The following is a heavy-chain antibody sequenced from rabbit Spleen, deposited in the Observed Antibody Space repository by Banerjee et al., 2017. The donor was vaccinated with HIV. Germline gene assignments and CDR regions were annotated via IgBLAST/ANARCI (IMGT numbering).Heavy chain of an antibody. CDR3: GRAGEGGYGYLDL. V-gene: IGHV1S47*01. CDR2: IDPLFGIT. D-gene: IGHD2-1*01. Sequence: QEQLVESGGGLVQPEGSLTLTCKASGFSFSDRDVMCWVRQAPGKGLEWIGYIDPLFGITYYANWVNGRFSISRENAQNTVFLQMTSLTVADTATFFCGRAGEGGYGYLDLWGPGTLVTVS. J-gene: IGHJ4*01. CDR1: GFSFSDRDV.